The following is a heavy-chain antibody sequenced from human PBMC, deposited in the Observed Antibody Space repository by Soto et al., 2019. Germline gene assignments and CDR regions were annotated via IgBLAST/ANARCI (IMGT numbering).Heavy chain of an antibody. J-gene: IGHJ4*02. CDR1: GFTFSSYG. Sequence: GGSLRLSCAASGFTFSSYGMHWVRQAPGKGLEWVAVISYDGSNKYYADSVKGRFTISRDNSKNTLYLQMNSLRAEDTAVYYCAKVVDTADYWGQGTLVTVSS. D-gene: IGHD5-18*01. V-gene: IGHV3-30*18. CDR2: ISYDGSNK. CDR3: AKVVDTADY.